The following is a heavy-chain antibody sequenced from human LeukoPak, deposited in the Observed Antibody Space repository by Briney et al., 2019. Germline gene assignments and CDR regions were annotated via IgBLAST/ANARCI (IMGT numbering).Heavy chain of an antibody. J-gene: IGHJ3*02. Sequence: SETLSLTCTVSGGSISSSSYYWGWIRQPPGKGLEWIGSIYKSGSTSYNPSLKSRVTISVDTSKNQFSLKLSSVTAADTALYYCATYTSWYGGAFDIWGQGTMVTVSS. CDR2: IYKSGST. D-gene: IGHD3-10*01. CDR3: ATYTSWYGGAFDI. CDR1: GGSISSSSYY. V-gene: IGHV4-39*01.